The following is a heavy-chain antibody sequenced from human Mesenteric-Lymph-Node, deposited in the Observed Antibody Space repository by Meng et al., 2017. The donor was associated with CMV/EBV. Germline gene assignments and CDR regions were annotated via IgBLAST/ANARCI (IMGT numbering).Heavy chain of an antibody. D-gene: IGHD3-3*01. CDR3: AISKRITIFGVVMDDAFDI. J-gene: IGHJ3*02. Sequence: LETLSLTCAVYGGSFSGYYWSWIRQPPGKGLEWIGEINHSGSTNYNPSLKSRVTISVDTSKNQFSLKLSSVTAADTAVYYCAISKRITIFGVVMDDAFDIWGQGTMVTVSS. CDR1: GGSFSGYY. CDR2: INHSGST. V-gene: IGHV4-34*01.